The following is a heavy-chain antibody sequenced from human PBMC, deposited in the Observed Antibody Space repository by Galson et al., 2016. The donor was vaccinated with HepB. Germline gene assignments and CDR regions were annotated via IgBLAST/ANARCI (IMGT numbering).Heavy chain of an antibody. V-gene: IGHV1-18*01. CDR2: ISTYKGNT. Sequence: SVKVSCKASGYIFNSYGISWVRQAPGQGLEWMGWISTYKGNTNYAQKLQGRFIMTTDTSTSTAYMELRSLRTDDTAVYYCARDKAHAFDMWGQGTIVIVSS. CDR1: GYIFNSYG. J-gene: IGHJ3*02. CDR3: ARDKAHAFDM.